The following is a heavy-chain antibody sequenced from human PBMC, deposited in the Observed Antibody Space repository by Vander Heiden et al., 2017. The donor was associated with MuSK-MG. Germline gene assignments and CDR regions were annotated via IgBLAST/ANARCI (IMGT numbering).Heavy chain of an antibody. CDR1: GFSLSTSGVG. Sequence: QITLKESGPTLVKPTQTLTLPCTFSGFSLSTSGVGVGWIRQPPGKALEWLALIYWNDDKRYSPSLKSRLTITKDTSKNQVVLTMTNMDPVDTATYYCAHRAYVDSPFYFDYWGHGTLVTVSS. CDR3: AHRAYVDSPFYFDY. D-gene: IGHD4-17*01. J-gene: IGHJ4*01. CDR2: IYWNDDK. V-gene: IGHV2-5*01.